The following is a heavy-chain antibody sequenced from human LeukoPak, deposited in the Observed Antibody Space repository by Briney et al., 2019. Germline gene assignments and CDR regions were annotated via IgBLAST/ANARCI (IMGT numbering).Heavy chain of an antibody. J-gene: IGHJ4*02. CDR1: GFTFSSYS. D-gene: IGHD3-22*01. CDR2: ISSSSSYI. CDR3: ARADTYYYDSRGYYTFDY. V-gene: IGHV3-21*01. Sequence: GGSLRLSCAASGFTFSSYSMSWVRQAPGKGLEWVSSISSSSSYIYYLDSVKGRFTISRDNAKNSLYLQMNSLRAEDTAVYYCARADTYYYDSRGYYTFDYWGQGTLVTVSS.